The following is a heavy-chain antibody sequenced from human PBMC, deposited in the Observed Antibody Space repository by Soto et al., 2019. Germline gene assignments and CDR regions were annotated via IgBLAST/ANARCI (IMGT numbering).Heavy chain of an antibody. V-gene: IGHV3-33*01. J-gene: IGHJ4*02. CDR2: IWYDGSNK. CDR3: ARDGPRVGPHLLEWLLLLDY. CDR1: GFTFSSYG. D-gene: IGHD3-3*01. Sequence: GGSLRLSCAASGFTFSSYGMHWVRQAPGKGLEWVAVIWYDGSNKYYADSVKGRFTISRDNSKNTLYLQMNSLRAEDTAVYYCARDGPRVGPHLLEWLLLLDYWGQGTLVTVSS.